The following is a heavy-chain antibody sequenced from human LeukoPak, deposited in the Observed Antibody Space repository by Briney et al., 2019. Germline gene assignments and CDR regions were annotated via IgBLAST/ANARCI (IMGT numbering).Heavy chain of an antibody. Sequence: PSETLPLTCTVSGGSISSSSYYWGWIRQPPGKGLEWIGSIYHSGSTYYNPSLKSRVTISADTSKNQFSLKLSSVTAADTAVYYCARLSRYSSSWPFWGQGTLVTVSP. CDR2: IYHSGST. V-gene: IGHV4-39*01. D-gene: IGHD6-13*01. J-gene: IGHJ4*02. CDR1: GGSISSSSYY. CDR3: ARLSRYSSSWPF.